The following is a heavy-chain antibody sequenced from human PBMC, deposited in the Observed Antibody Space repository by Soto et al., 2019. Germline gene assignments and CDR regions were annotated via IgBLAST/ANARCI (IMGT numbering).Heavy chain of an antibody. V-gene: IGHV2-5*02. Sequence: QITLEESGPTLVEPTQTLTLTCTFSGFSLNERAVGVGWIRQPPGKALEWLAFTYWDDDNHYSPSLKNRLTITKDTSKNQVVLTMTNTDPADTATYYCAHGSGWLFDYWGQGTQVTVSS. CDR2: TYWDDDN. D-gene: IGHD6-19*01. CDR3: AHGSGWLFDY. CDR1: GFSLNERAVG. J-gene: IGHJ4*02.